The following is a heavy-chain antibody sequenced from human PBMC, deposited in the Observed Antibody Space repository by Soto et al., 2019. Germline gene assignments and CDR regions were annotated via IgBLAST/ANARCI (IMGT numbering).Heavy chain of an antibody. V-gene: IGHV1-8*01. CDR2: MNPNSGHT. CDR3: ARGTKGYHYGSGTDY. Sequence: ASVKVSCKASGYTFTSYDINWVRQATGQGLEWMGWMNPNSGHTGYAQKFQGRVTMTRSTSISTAYMELSSLRSEDTAVYYCARGTKGYHYGSGTDYWGQGTLVTVSS. J-gene: IGHJ4*02. D-gene: IGHD3-10*01. CDR1: GYTFTSYD.